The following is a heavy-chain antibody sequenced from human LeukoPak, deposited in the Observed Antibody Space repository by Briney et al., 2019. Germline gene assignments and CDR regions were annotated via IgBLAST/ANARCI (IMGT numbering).Heavy chain of an antibody. CDR1: GGSISSSSYY. J-gene: IGHJ5*02. D-gene: IGHD6-13*01. Sequence: SETLSLTCTVSGGSISSSSYYWGWIRQPPGKGLEWIGSIYYSGSTYYNPSLKSRVTISVDTSKNQFSLKLSSVTAADTAVYYCARGRVAAAGRSWFDPWGQGTLVTVSS. V-gene: IGHV4-39*01. CDR3: ARGRVAAAGRSWFDP. CDR2: IYYSGST.